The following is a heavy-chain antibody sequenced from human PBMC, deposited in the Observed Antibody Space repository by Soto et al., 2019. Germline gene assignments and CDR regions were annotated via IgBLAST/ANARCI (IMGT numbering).Heavy chain of an antibody. CDR3: AKGGSYYDY. CDR2: ISSSSTYI. D-gene: IGHD1-26*01. V-gene: IGHV3-21*01. Sequence: EVQLVESGGGLVKPGGSLRLSCAASGFTFSSYSINWVRQAPGKGLEWVSSISSSSTYIYYADSVKGRFTISRDNAKNSLYLQMNHLRAEDTAVYYCAKGGSYYDYWGQGILVTVSS. J-gene: IGHJ4*02. CDR1: GFTFSSYS.